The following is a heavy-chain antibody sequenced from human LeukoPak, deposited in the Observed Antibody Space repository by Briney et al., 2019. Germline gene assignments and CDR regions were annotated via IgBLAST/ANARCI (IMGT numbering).Heavy chain of an antibody. CDR2: IYYSGST. D-gene: IGHD2-21*01. CDR1: GGSISSYY. J-gene: IGHJ3*02. V-gene: IGHV4-59*01. Sequence: KASGTLSLTCTVSGGSISSYYWSWIRQPPGKGLEWIGYIYYSGSTNYNPSLKSRVTISVDTSKNQFSLKLSSVTAADTAVYYCARSGLNCGGDCYPDAFDIWGQGTMVTVSS. CDR3: ARSGLNCGGDCYPDAFDI.